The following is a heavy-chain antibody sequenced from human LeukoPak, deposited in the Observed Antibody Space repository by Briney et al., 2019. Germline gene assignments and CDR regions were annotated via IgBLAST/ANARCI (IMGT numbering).Heavy chain of an antibody. D-gene: IGHD3-3*01. Sequence: ASVKVSCKASGYTFTSYGISWVRQAPGQGLEWMGWISAYNGNTNYAQKLQGRVTMTTDTSTSTAYMELRSLRSDDTAVYYCARLTYSDFWSGYSAYFDYWGQGTLVTVSS. V-gene: IGHV1-18*01. J-gene: IGHJ4*02. CDR1: GYTFTSYG. CDR3: ARLTYSDFWSGYSAYFDY. CDR2: ISAYNGNT.